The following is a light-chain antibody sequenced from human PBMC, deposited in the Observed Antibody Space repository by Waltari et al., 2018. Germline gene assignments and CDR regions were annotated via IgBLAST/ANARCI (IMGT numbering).Light chain of an antibody. V-gene: IGLV2-8*01. CDR1: SDDVGGFHY. Sequence: HSALTQPPSASGSPGQSVTISCTGTSDDVGGFHYVSWYQQHPGKAPKFLIYQVSNRPSGVPDRFSGSKSGNTASLTVSGLQAEDEADYYCSSFAGSNAVLFGGGTKLTVL. CDR2: QVS. J-gene: IGLJ2*01. CDR3: SSFAGSNAVL.